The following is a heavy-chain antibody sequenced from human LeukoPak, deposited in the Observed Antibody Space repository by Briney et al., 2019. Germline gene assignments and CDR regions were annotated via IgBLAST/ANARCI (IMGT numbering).Heavy chain of an antibody. CDR2: ISGSGGNT. Sequence: GGSLRLSCAASGFSFSSYAMSWVRQAPGKGLEWVSAISGSGGNTYYADSVRGRFTISRDNSKNTLYLQMNSLRAEDKAIYYCAKVSWANYFDYWGQGTLVTVSS. V-gene: IGHV3-23*01. CDR1: GFSFSSYA. D-gene: IGHD6-13*01. J-gene: IGHJ4*02. CDR3: AKVSWANYFDY.